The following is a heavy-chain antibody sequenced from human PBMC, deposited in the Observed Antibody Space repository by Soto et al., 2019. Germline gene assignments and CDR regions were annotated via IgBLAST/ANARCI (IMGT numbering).Heavy chain of an antibody. CDR1: GYSFSTYW. V-gene: IGHV5-51*01. CDR2: IYPTDSDT. Sequence: PGASLKISCEHSGYSFSTYWIGWVRQMPGKGLEWMGIIYPTDSDTRYSPSFQGQVTISADKSISTAYLHWSSLKASDTAIYYCARLPAISTLDYWGQGTLVTVSS. D-gene: IGHD2-21*01. J-gene: IGHJ4*02. CDR3: ARLPAISTLDY.